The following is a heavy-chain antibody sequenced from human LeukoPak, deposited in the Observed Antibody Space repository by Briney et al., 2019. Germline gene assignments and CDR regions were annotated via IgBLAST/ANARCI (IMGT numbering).Heavy chain of an antibody. J-gene: IGHJ4*02. CDR1: GGSFSGYY. CDR3: ARGPGDSSGSGEYFDY. Sequence: SETLSLTCAVYGGSFSGYYWSWIRQPPGKGLEWIGEINHSGSTNYNPSLKSRVTISVDTSKNQFSLKLSSVTAADTAVYYCARGPGDSSGSGEYFDYWGQGTLVTVSS. D-gene: IGHD3-22*01. V-gene: IGHV4-34*01. CDR2: INHSGST.